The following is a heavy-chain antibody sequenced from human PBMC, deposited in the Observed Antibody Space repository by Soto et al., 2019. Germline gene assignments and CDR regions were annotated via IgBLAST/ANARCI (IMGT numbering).Heavy chain of an antibody. Sequence: ASVKVSCKTSGYTFTNYDLSWVRQAPGQGLELMGWINTYNGNTYYAQNLQGRVTMTTDTSTTTAYMELRSLTDDDTAVYYCARVVSHYDSRWPPTDYWGQGTLVTVSS. J-gene: IGHJ4*02. CDR1: GYTFTNYD. V-gene: IGHV1-18*01. CDR3: ARVVSHYDSRWPPTDY. D-gene: IGHD3-22*01. CDR2: INTYNGNT.